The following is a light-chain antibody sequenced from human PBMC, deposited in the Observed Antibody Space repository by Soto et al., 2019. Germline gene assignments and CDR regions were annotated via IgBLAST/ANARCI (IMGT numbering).Light chain of an antibody. CDR3: SSYTSSSTYV. Sequence: QSALTQPASVSGSPGQSITISCTGTSSDVGGYHYVSWFQQHPGKAPKLMIYDVTNRPSGVPNRFYGSKSGNTASLTISGLQAEYEADYYCSSYTSSSTYVFGTGTKLTVL. CDR2: DVT. CDR1: SSDVGGYHY. V-gene: IGLV2-14*01. J-gene: IGLJ1*01.